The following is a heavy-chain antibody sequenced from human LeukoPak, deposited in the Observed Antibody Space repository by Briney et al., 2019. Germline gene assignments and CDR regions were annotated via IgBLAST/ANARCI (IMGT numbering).Heavy chain of an antibody. D-gene: IGHD1-26*01. CDR3: ARGIDSASPPLGTFEI. V-gene: IGHV1-18*04. J-gene: IGHJ3*02. Sequence: ASVKVPCKASGYTFTSYGITWVRQAPGQGLEWVGWISAYNGNTNYEQKLQGRVTMTRDTSTSTAYMELRSLRSDDTAVYYCARGIDSASPPLGTFEIWGQGTMVTVSS. CDR2: ISAYNGNT. CDR1: GYTFTSYG.